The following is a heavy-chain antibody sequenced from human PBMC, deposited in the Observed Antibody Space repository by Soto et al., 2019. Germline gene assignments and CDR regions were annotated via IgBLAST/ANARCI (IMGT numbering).Heavy chain of an antibody. J-gene: IGHJ4*02. CDR3: ARHFPVELELIDY. D-gene: IGHD1-7*01. V-gene: IGHV4-39*01. Sequence: PSETLSLTCTVSGGSISSSSYYWGWIRQPPGKGLEWIGSIYYSGSTYYNPSLKSRVTISVDTSKNQFSLKLSSVTAADTAVYYCARHFPVELELIDYWGQGTLVTVSS. CDR1: GGSISSSSYY. CDR2: IYYSGST.